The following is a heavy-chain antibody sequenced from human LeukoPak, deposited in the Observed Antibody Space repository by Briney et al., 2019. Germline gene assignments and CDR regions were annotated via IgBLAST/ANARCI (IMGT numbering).Heavy chain of an antibody. D-gene: IGHD3-10*01. V-gene: IGHV4-39*01. J-gene: IGHJ5*02. Sequence: PSETLSLTCTVSGGSISSSSYYWGWIRQPPGKGLGWIGSIYYSGSTYYNPSLKSRVTISVDTSKNQFTLKRTSVTAANPPVNYCASVLLWFGEFFANWFDPWGQGTLVTVSS. CDR2: IYYSGST. CDR1: GGSISSSSYY. CDR3: ASVLLWFGEFFANWFDP.